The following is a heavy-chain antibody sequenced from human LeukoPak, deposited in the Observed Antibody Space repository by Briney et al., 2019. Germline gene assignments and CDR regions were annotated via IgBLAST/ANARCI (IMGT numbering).Heavy chain of an antibody. CDR2: INHSGST. CDR1: GGSFRGYY. D-gene: IGHD6-6*01. CDR3: ARGSARPNWFDP. Sequence: PAETLSLPCTVYGGSFRGYYWSCIRQPPGKGLEGIGEINHSGSTNYSPSLKSRVTISVDTSKNQFSLKLSSVTAADTAVYYCARGSARPNWFDPWGQGTLVTVSS. J-gene: IGHJ5*02. V-gene: IGHV4-34*01.